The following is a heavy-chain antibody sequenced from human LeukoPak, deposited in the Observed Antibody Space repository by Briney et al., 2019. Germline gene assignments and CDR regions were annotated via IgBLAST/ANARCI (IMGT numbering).Heavy chain of an antibody. CDR3: ARALGGSYSPDY. CDR1: GGTFSSYA. D-gene: IGHD1-26*01. CDR2: IIPIFGTA. Sequence: ASVKVSCKASGGTFSSYAISWVRQAPGQGLEWMGGIIPIFGTANYAQKFQGRVTITTDESMSTAYMELSSLRSEDTAVYYCARALGGSYSPDYWGQGTLVTVSS. V-gene: IGHV1-69*05. J-gene: IGHJ4*02.